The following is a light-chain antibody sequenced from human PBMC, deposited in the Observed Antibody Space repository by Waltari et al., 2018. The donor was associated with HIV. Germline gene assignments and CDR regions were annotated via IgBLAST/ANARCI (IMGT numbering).Light chain of an antibody. CDR2: GNT. CDR1: SSNLGAGYG. V-gene: IGLV1-40*01. J-gene: IGLJ1*01. CDR3: QSYDSGLSAYV. Sequence: QSVLTQPPSVSGAPGQRVTISCTGSSSNLGAGYGGHWFQQRPGTAPELLTYGNTNRPSGVPDRFSGSKSGTSASLAITGLQAEDEADYYCQSYDSGLSAYVFGTGTKVTVL.